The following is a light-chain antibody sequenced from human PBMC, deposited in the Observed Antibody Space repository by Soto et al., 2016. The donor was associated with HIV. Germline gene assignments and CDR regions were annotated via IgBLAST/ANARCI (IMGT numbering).Light chain of an antibody. J-gene: IGLJ2*01. CDR3: QVWDSSSDHPGV. CDR1: NIGRKS. V-gene: IGLV3-21*03. Sequence: YVLTQPPSVSVAPGKTATITCGGDNIGRKSVNWYQQKPGQAPVLVVYDDTDRPSGISGRFAGSNSGNTATLTISRVGAGDEADYYCQVWDSSSDHPGVFGGGTKLTVL. CDR2: DDT.